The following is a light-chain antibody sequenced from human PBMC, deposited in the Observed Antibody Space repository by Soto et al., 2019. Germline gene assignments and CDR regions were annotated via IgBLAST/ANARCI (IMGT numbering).Light chain of an antibody. Sequence: EIVMTQSPATLSVSPGERATLSCRASQSVSSNLAWYQQKPGQAPRLLIYGASTRATGIPARFSGSGSGTEFTLTISSLQSEDVAVYYCQQYNNWLLLTFGGGTKVEIK. J-gene: IGKJ4*01. CDR1: QSVSSN. CDR2: GAS. CDR3: QQYNNWLLLT. V-gene: IGKV3-15*01.